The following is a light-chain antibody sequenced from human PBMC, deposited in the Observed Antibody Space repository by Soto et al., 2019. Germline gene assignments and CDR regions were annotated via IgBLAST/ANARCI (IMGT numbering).Light chain of an antibody. CDR2: AAS. CDR3: QQLDSYPRT. Sequence: DIQLTQSPSGLATSVGDRVTITCRASQDIRNYLAWYQQKPGKAPKVLIYAASTLLSGVPSRFSGSGSGTEFSLTISSLQPEDFATYYCQQLDSYPRTFGQVTKVYIK. V-gene: IGKV1-9*01. J-gene: IGKJ1*01. CDR1: QDIRNY.